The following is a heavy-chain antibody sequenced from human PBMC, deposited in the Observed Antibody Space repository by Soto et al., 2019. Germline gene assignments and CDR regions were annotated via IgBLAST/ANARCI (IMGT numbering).Heavy chain of an antibody. Sequence: SVKVSCKASGLTFTSSAVQWVRQARGQRLEWIGWIVVGSGNTNYAQKFQERVTITRDMSTSTAYMELSSLRSEDTAVYYCAADGPKLSGNNGGLAFDIWGQGTTVTVSS. V-gene: IGHV1-58*01. CDR1: GLTFTSSA. J-gene: IGHJ3*02. D-gene: IGHD1-26*01. CDR3: AADGPKLSGNNGGLAFDI. CDR2: IVVGSGNT.